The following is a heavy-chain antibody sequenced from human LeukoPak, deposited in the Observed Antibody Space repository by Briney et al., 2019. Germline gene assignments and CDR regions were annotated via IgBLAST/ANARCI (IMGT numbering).Heavy chain of an antibody. J-gene: IGHJ6*04. V-gene: IGHV3-21*01. CDR3: AREYCSSTSCYLSDYYYGMDV. CDR2: ISSGSSYI. CDR1: GFTFSSYS. Sequence: PGGSLRLSCAASGFTFSSYSMNWVRQAPGKGLEWVSSISSGSSYIYYADSVKGRFTISRDNAKNSLYLQMNSLRAEDTAVYYCAREYCSSTSCYLSDYYYGMDVWGKGTTVTVSS. D-gene: IGHD2-2*01.